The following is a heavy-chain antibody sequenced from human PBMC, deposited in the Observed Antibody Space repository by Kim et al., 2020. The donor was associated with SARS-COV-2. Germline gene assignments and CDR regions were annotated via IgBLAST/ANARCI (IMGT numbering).Heavy chain of an antibody. CDR3: ARASLSPYLLWFGRGPTRLNGGFDP. Sequence: ASVKVSCKASGYTFTSYGISWVRQAPGQGLEWMGWISAYNGNTNYAQKLQGRVTMTTDTSTSTAYMELRSLRSDDKAVYYCARASLSPYLLWFGRGPTRLNGGFDPWGQGTLVTVSS. D-gene: IGHD3-10*01. CDR2: ISAYNGNT. J-gene: IGHJ5*02. V-gene: IGHV1-18*01. CDR1: GYTFTSYG.